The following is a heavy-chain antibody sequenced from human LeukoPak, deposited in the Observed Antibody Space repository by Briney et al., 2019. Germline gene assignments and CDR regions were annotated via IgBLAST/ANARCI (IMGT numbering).Heavy chain of an antibody. CDR2: ISAYNGNT. J-gene: IGHJ2*01. D-gene: IGHD6-13*01. CDR3: ARVLAAAGYWYFDL. CDR1: GYTFTSYG. Sequence: ASVKVSCKASGYTFTSYGISWVRQAPGQGLEWMGWISAYNGNTNYAQKLQGRVTMTTDTSTSTAYMELRSLRSDDTAVYYCARVLAAAGYWYFDLWGRGTLVTVSS. V-gene: IGHV1-18*01.